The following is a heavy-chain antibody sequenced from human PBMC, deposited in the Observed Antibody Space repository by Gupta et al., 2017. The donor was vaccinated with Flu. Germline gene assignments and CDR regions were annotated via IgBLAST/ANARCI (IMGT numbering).Heavy chain of an antibody. V-gene: IGHV3-74*01. CDR2: INIDSTTT. Sequence: RQAPGKGLVWVARINIDSTTTTYADFVKGRVIISRDNANDTVYLQMSGLTADDTGVYYCARDRTSGWQRFFDHWGQGSLVTVSS. CDR3: ARDRTSGWQRFFDH. J-gene: IGHJ4*02. D-gene: IGHD6-19*01.